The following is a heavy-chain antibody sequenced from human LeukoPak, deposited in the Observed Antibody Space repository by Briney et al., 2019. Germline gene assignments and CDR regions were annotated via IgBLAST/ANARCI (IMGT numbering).Heavy chain of an antibody. Sequence: SVKVSRKASGGTFSSYAISWVRQAPGQGLEWMGRIIPIFGTANYAQKFQGRVTITTDESTSTAYMELSSLRSEDTAVYYCARDDTVFGVVIAPFDYWGQGTLVTVSS. CDR2: IIPIFGTA. CDR1: GGTFSSYA. V-gene: IGHV1-69*05. CDR3: ARDDTVFGVVIAPFDY. J-gene: IGHJ4*02. D-gene: IGHD3-3*01.